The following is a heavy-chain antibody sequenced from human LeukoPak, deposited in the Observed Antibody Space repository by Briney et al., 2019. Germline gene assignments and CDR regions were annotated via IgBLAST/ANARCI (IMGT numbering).Heavy chain of an antibody. V-gene: IGHV1-2*02. CDR2: INPNSGGT. J-gene: IGHJ4*02. D-gene: IGHD3-9*01. Sequence: GASVKVSCKASGYTFTGYYMHWARQAPGQGLEWMGWINPNSGGTNYAQKFQGRVTMTRDTSISTAYMELSRLRSDDTAVYYCARTTYYDILTGYYGEGDHDYWGQGTLVTVSS. CDR3: ARTTYYDILTGYYGEGDHDY. CDR1: GYTFTGYY.